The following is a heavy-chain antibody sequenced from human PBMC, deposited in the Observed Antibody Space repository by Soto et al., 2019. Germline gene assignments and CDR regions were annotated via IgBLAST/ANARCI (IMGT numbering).Heavy chain of an antibody. Sequence: QVQLVQSGAEVKKPGASVKVSCKASGYTFTNFGISWVRQAPGQGLEWMGWISAYNGNTNYAQNFQGRVTMTTDTSTSTDYPELRSMRSAHTAAYYCARGRTPIDYWGQGTLVTVSS. CDR3: ARGRTPIDY. D-gene: IGHD2-15*01. J-gene: IGHJ4*02. CDR1: GYTFTNFG. V-gene: IGHV1-18*01. CDR2: ISAYNGNT.